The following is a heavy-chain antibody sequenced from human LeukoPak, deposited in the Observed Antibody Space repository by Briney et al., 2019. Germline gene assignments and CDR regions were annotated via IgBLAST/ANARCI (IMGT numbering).Heavy chain of an antibody. CDR1: GDSISSSSYY. D-gene: IGHD5-12*01. Sequence: SETLSLTCTVSGDSISSSSYYWDWIRQPPGKGLEWIGNVCYSTNTYYNPSLKSRATISVDTSKNQFSLKLSSVTAADTAIYYCARHSRSAYSGYENAFDIWGQGTVVTVSS. CDR3: ARHSRSAYSGYENAFDI. CDR2: VCYSTNT. J-gene: IGHJ3*02. V-gene: IGHV4-39*01.